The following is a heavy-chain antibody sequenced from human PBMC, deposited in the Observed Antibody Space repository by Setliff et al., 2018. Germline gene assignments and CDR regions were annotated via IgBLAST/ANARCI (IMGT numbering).Heavy chain of an antibody. J-gene: IGHJ6*03. CDR2: INDSGST. Sequence: RLPETLSLTCSVSGGSIRGSSYFWGWIRQPPGEGLEWIGNINDSGSTYYNPSLKSRVTISVDRSKNQVFLRMTSVTAADTSFYYCARMGTDYIMTRVNSYQYYFYMDVWGKGTTITVSS. CDR3: ARMGTDYIMTRVNSYQYYFYMDV. D-gene: IGHD5-18*01. CDR1: GGSIRGSSYF. V-gene: IGHV4-39*01.